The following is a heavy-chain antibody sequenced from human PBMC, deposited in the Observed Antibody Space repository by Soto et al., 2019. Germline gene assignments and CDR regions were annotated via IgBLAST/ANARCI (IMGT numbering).Heavy chain of an antibody. CDR3: ARGEVRGLIATGIDY. Sequence: SETLSLTCSVSGYSISSGFYWDWIRQPPGKGLEWIGSIYYRGNTYYNPSHNGRITISLDTSKNQFSLRLTSVTAADTAVYYCARGEVRGLIATGIDYWGQGALVTVSS. CDR2: IYYRGNT. J-gene: IGHJ4*02. CDR1: GYSISSGFY. D-gene: IGHD3-10*01. V-gene: IGHV4-38-2*02.